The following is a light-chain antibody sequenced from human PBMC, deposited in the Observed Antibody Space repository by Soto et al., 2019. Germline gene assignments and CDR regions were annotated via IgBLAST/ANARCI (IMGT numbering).Light chain of an antibody. CDR1: QTISSW. J-gene: IGKJ1*01. CDR3: QHYNSYSEA. CDR2: KAS. Sequence: DIQMTQSPSTLSGSVGDRVTITCRASQTISSWLAWYQQKPWKAPKLLIYKASTLKSGVPSRFSGSGSVTEFTLTISSLQPDDFATYYCQHYNSYSEAFCQGTKVELK. V-gene: IGKV1-5*03.